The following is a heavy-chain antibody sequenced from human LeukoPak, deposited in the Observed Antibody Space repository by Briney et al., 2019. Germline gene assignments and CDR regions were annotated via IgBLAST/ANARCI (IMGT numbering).Heavy chain of an antibody. J-gene: IGHJ1*01. V-gene: IGHV4-31*03. CDR3: AIRYCSSTSCPAHFQH. Sequence: SETLSLTCTVSGGSISSGGYYWRWIRQHPGTGLEWIGYIYYSGSTYYNPSLKSRVTISVDTSKNQFSLKLSSVTAADTAVYYCAIRYCSSTSCPAHFQHWGQGTLVTVSS. D-gene: IGHD2-2*01. CDR2: IYYSGST. CDR1: GGSISSGGYY.